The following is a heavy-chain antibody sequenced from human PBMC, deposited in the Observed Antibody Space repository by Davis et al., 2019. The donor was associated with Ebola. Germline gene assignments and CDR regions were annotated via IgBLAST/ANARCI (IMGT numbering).Heavy chain of an antibody. V-gene: IGHV4-34*01. Sequence: MPSETLSLTCAVYGGPFRGYYWSWIRQPPGKGLEWIGEINHSGSTNYNPSLKSRVTISVDTSKNQFSLKLSSVTAADTAVYYCARGRLRWSRPYAFDIWGQGTMVTVSS. J-gene: IGHJ3*02. D-gene: IGHD4-23*01. CDR2: INHSGST. CDR1: GGPFRGYY. CDR3: ARGRLRWSRPYAFDI.